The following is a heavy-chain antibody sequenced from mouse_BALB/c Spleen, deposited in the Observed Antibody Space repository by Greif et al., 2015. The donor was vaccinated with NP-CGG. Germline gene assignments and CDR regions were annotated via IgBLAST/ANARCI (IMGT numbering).Heavy chain of an antibody. CDR1: GFTFSSYY. CDR3: ARQGLRRAYYAMDY. Sequence: EVKLMESGGGLVKLGGSLKLSCAASGFTFSSYYMSWVRQTPEKRLELVAAINSNGGSTYYPDTVKGRFTISRDNAKNTLYLQMSSLKSEDTALYYCARQGLRRAYYAMDYWGQGTSVTVSS. J-gene: IGHJ4*01. V-gene: IGHV5-6-2*01. CDR2: INSNGGST. D-gene: IGHD2-2*01.